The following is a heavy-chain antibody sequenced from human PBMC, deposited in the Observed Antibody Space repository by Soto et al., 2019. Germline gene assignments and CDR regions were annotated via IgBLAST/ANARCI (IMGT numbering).Heavy chain of an antibody. D-gene: IGHD6-13*01. Sequence: GESLKISCKGSGYSFTIYCIGWVLQMPWKGLEWMGIIYPGDSDTRYSPSFQGQVTISADKSISTAYLQWSSLKASDTAMYYCARRGAPGIAAAAGFDPWGQGTLVTVSS. CDR1: GYSFTIYC. CDR3: ARRGAPGIAAAAGFDP. J-gene: IGHJ5*02. CDR2: IYPGDSDT. V-gene: IGHV5-51*01.